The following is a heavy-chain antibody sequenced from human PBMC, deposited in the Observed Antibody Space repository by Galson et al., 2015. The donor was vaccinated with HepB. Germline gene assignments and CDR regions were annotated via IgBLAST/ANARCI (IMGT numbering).Heavy chain of an antibody. D-gene: IGHD3-10*01. CDR1: GYTFTSYA. Sequence: SVKVSCKASGYTFTSYAKHWVRQAPGQRLEWMGWINAGNGNTKYSQKFQGRVTITRDTSASTAYMELSSLRSEDTAVYYCARDLQGYYGSGSPDYWGQGTLVTVSS. CDR3: ARDLQGYYGSGSPDY. J-gene: IGHJ4*02. CDR2: INAGNGNT. V-gene: IGHV1-3*01.